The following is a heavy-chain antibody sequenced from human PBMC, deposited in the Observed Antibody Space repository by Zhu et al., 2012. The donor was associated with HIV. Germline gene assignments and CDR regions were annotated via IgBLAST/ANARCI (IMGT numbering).Heavy chain of an antibody. CDR2: IYRSGAT. CDR3: ARTGDDNHHASFDI. CDR1: GSSINTANY. J-gene: IGHJ4*01. D-gene: IGHD2-21*01. Sequence: QVQLQGSGPGLVKPSETLSLTCDVSGSSINTANYWGWIRQPLGKGLEWIANIYRSGATYYNPSLRSRATISLDTSRNLFLLRLNSVTAADTAIYYCARTGDDNHHASFDIWDQGTLITVSS. V-gene: IGHV4-38-2*01.